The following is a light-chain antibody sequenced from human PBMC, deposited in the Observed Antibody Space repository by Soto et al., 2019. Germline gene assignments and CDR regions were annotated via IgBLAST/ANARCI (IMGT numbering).Light chain of an antibody. CDR2: AAS. Sequence: DIVLTQSPASLSSSLGDRVTITCRASQSVSSYLAWYQQKPGKAPKLLIYAASNWATGIPARFSGSGSGTDFTLTISSLEPEDFAVYYCQQRNNWPLTFGEGTRLEI. V-gene: IGKV3-11*01. CDR1: QSVSSY. J-gene: IGKJ5*01. CDR3: QQRNNWPLT.